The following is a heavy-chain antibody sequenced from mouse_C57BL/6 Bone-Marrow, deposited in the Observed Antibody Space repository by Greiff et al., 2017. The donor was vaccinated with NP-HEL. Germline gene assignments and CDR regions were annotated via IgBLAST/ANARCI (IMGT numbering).Heavy chain of an antibody. V-gene: IGHV1-72*01. Sequence: VQLQQPGADLVKPGASVKLSCKASGYTFTSYWMHWVKQRPGRGLEWIGRIDPNSGGTKFNEKFKTKATLTVDKPSSTAYMQLSSLTSEDSAVYYCARYYYGSRVWYFDVWGTGTTVTVSS. CDR1: GYTFTSYW. J-gene: IGHJ1*03. D-gene: IGHD1-1*01. CDR2: IDPNSGGT. CDR3: ARYYYGSRVWYFDV.